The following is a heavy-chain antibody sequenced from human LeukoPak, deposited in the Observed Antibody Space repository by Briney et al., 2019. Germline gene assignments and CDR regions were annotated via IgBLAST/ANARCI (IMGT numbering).Heavy chain of an antibody. D-gene: IGHD6-19*01. Sequence: TSETLSLTCAVYGGSFSGYHWSWIRQPPGKGLEWIGEINHSGSTNYNPSLKSRVTISVDTSKNQFSLKLSSVAAADTAVYYCARARYSSGWWDYWGQGTLVTVSS. CDR2: INHSGST. CDR3: ARARYSSGWWDY. V-gene: IGHV4-34*01. CDR1: GGSFSGYH. J-gene: IGHJ4*02.